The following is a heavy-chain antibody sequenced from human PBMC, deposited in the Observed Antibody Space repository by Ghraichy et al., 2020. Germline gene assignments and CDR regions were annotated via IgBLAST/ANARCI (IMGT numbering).Heavy chain of an antibody. CDR3: AKASTYYYGSGSYQMG. D-gene: IGHD3-10*01. V-gene: IGHV3-23*01. J-gene: IGHJ4*02. CDR2: ISGSGGST. CDR1: GFTFSSYA. Sequence: GGSLRLSCAASGFTFSSYAMSWVRQAPGKGLEWVSAISGSGGSTYYADSVKGRFTISRDNSKNTLYLQMNSLRAEDTAVYYCAKASTYYYGSGSYQMGWGQGTLVTVSS.